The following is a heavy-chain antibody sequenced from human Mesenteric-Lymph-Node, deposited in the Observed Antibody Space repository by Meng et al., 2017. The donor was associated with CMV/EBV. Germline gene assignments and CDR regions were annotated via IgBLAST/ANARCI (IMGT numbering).Heavy chain of an antibody. Sequence: SETLSLTCTVSGGSIRSYYWSWIRQPPGKELEWIGYIYYSGNTKYNPSLKSRVAISVDTSKNQFSLRLSSVTAADTAISYCARVGDTYGYPRFDPWGQGTLVTVSS. CDR2: IYYSGNT. D-gene: IGHD5-18*01. CDR1: GGSIRSYY. J-gene: IGHJ5*02. CDR3: ARVGDTYGYPRFDP. V-gene: IGHV4-59*01.